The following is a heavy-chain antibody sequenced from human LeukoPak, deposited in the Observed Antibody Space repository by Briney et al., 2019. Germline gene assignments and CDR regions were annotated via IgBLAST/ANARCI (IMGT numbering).Heavy chain of an antibody. J-gene: IGHJ4*02. CDR1: GYSFTSYY. CDR2: INPSGSIT. Sequence: GASVKVSCKASGYSFTSYYIHWVRQAPGQGLEWMGIINPSGSITSYAQKFQGRVTMTRDMSTSTVYMELSSLRSEDMAVYYCARGGRSDHHIDYWGQGTLVTVSS. CDR3: ARGGRSDHHIDY. V-gene: IGHV1-46*01. D-gene: IGHD1-26*01.